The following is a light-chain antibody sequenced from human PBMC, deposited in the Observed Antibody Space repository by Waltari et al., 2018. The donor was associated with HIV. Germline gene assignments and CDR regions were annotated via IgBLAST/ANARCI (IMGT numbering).Light chain of an antibody. CDR2: STD. Sequence: QTVVTQEPSLSVSPGGTLTLTCGLRTGSVSSASYTSWYQQTQGQPPRAIIYSTDIRSSGVPARFSVSILGNKSALTITGAQAEDECDYYWALPMPNDTWMFGGWTKVTVL. CDR1: TGSVSSASY. J-gene: IGLJ3*02. CDR3: ALPMPNDTWM. V-gene: IGLV8-61*01.